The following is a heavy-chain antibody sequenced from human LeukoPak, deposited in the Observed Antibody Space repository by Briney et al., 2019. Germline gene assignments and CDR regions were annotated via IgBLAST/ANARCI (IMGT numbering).Heavy chain of an antibody. CDR1: GFTFSSYA. CDR3: ARNEADTVTTGFWFDP. Sequence: GGSLRLSCSASGFTFSSYAMHWVRQAPGKGLEYVSAISSNGGSTYYADSVKGRFTISRDNSKNTLYLQMSSLRAEDTAVYYCARNEADTVTTGFWFDPWGQGTLVTVSS. D-gene: IGHD4-17*01. J-gene: IGHJ5*02. V-gene: IGHV3-64D*09. CDR2: ISSNGGST.